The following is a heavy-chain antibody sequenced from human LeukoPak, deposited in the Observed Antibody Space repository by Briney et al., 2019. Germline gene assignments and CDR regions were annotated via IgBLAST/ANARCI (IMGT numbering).Heavy chain of an antibody. CDR3: ARDGYCYSSGYFGAWDY. CDR2: IIPIFGTA. J-gene: IGHJ4*02. Sequence: SVKVSCKASGGTSSSYAISWVRQAPGQGLEWMGGIIPIFGTANYAQKFQGRVTITADESTSTAYMELSSLRSEDTAVYYCARDGYCYSSGYFGAWDYWGQGTLVTVSS. CDR1: GGTSSSYA. D-gene: IGHD3-22*01. V-gene: IGHV1-69*13.